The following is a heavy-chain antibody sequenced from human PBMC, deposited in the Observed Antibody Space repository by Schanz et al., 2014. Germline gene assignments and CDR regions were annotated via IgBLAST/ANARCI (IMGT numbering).Heavy chain of an antibody. V-gene: IGHV1-69*09. CDR2: IIPILGIA. Sequence: VQLVQSGAEVKRPGSSVKVSCKLSGGTFSSYTISWIRQAPGQGLEWMGRIIPILGIANYAQKFQGRVTITADRSTSTAYMELSSLRSEDTAVYYCARGYGDSPTDFWGQGTLVTVSS. CDR3: ARGYGDSPTDF. J-gene: IGHJ4*02. CDR1: GGTFSSYT. D-gene: IGHD4-17*01.